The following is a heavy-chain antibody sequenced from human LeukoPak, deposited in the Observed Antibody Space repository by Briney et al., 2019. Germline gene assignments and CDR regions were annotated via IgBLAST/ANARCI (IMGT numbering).Heavy chain of an antibody. Sequence: SETLSLTCTVSGGSISSHYWNRIRQPPGKGLEWIGYIYYSGSTNYNPSLKSRLTISVDTSKNQFSLKLSSVTAADTAVYYCASRGDCSGGSCYGYWYFDLWGRGTLVTVSS. CDR2: IYYSGST. J-gene: IGHJ2*01. D-gene: IGHD2-15*01. CDR3: ASRGDCSGGSCYGYWYFDL. V-gene: IGHV4-59*11. CDR1: GGSISSHY.